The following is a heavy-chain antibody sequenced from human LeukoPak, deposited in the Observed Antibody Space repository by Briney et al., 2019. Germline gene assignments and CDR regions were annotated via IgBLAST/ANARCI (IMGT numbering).Heavy chain of an antibody. J-gene: IGHJ4*02. Sequence: SETLSLTCTVSGGSISSHYYWIWIRQPPGKGLEWIGSIYYSGSTYYNPSLKSRVTISVDTSRNQFSLKLSSLTAAETAVYYCARQYGSGSSYTPVVDLWGQGTLVTVSS. CDR2: IYYSGST. CDR1: GGSISSHYY. CDR3: ARQYGSGSSYTPVVDL. D-gene: IGHD3-10*01. V-gene: IGHV4-39*01.